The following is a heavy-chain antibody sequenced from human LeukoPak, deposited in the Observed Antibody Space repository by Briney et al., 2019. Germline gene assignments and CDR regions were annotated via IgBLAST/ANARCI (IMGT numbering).Heavy chain of an antibody. Sequence: PSETLSLTCTVSGGFISSSSYYWGWIRQPPGKGLEWIGSIYDSGSTYYNPSLKSRVTISKDTSKNQFSLKLSSVTAADTAVYYCARVGYCSSTSCYTPYFDLWGRGTLVTVSS. CDR2: IYDSGST. V-gene: IGHV4-39*07. CDR3: ARVGYCSSTSCYTPYFDL. D-gene: IGHD2-2*02. CDR1: GGFISSSSYY. J-gene: IGHJ2*01.